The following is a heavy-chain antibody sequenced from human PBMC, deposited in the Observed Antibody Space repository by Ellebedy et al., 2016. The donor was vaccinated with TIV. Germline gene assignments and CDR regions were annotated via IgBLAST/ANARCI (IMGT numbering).Heavy chain of an antibody. CDR1: GDSVPSNSAA. V-gene: IGHV6-1*01. D-gene: IGHD1-26*01. CDR2: TYYRSKWYD. Sequence: MPSETLSLTCAISGDSVPSNSAAWNWIRQSPSRGLEWLGRTYYRSKWYDDYAVSVKSRITINPDIPKNQFSLQLNSVTPEDTAVYYCARGQNYSGRVFDYWGQGTLVTVSS. J-gene: IGHJ4*02. CDR3: ARGQNYSGRVFDY.